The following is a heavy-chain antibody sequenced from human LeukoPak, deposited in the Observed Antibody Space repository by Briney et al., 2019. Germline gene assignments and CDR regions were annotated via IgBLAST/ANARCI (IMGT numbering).Heavy chain of an antibody. V-gene: IGHV3-7*01. CDR1: GFTFSSYW. Sequence: GGSLRLSCAASGFTFSSYWMSWVRRAPGKGLEWVANIKQDGSEKYYVDSVKGRFTISRDNAKNSLYLQMNSLRAEDTAVYYCARDEGDRITMVRGNYHYYMDVWGKGTTVTVSS. J-gene: IGHJ6*03. CDR2: IKQDGSEK. D-gene: IGHD3-10*01. CDR3: ARDEGDRITMVRGNYHYYMDV.